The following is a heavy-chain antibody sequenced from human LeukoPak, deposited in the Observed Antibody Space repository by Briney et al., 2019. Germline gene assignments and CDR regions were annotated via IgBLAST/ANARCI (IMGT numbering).Heavy chain of an antibody. CDR2: ISGSGGST. D-gene: IGHD3-3*01. CDR1: GFTFSSYA. J-gene: IGHJ4*02. CDR3: AKGCRHDFWSGYSLGY. Sequence: GGSLRLSCAASGFTFSSYAMSWVRQAPGKGLEWVSAISGSGGSTYYADSVKGRFTISRDNSKNTLYLQMNSLRAEDTAVYYCAKGCRHDFWSGYSLGYWGQGTLVTVSS. V-gene: IGHV3-23*01.